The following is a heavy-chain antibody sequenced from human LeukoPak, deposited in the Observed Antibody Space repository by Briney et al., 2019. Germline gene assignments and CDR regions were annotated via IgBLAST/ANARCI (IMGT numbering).Heavy chain of an antibody. J-gene: IGHJ4*02. D-gene: IGHD5-18*01. CDR3: ARGSGYNYGNFDY. Sequence: HPGGSLRLSCAASGFTFSTYGMHWVRQAPGKGLEWVAAIWHDGNNKYYADSVKGRFSISRDNSKNTLDLQMNSLRAEDTAVYYCARGSGYNYGNFDYWGQGTLVTVSS. V-gene: IGHV3-33*01. CDR1: GFTFSTYG. CDR2: IWHDGNNK.